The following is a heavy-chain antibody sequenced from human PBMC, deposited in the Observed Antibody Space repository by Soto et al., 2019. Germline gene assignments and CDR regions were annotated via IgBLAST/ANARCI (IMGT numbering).Heavy chain of an antibody. D-gene: IGHD7-27*01. Sequence: ASVKVSCKASGVTFSSYAISWVRQAPGQGLEWMGGIIPIFGTANYAQKFQGRVTITADESTSTAYMELSSLRSEDTAVYYCAKSHLPIWGNWFDPWGQGTLVTVSS. CDR1: GVTFSSYA. J-gene: IGHJ5*02. V-gene: IGHV1-69*13. CDR2: IIPIFGTA. CDR3: AKSHLPIWGNWFDP.